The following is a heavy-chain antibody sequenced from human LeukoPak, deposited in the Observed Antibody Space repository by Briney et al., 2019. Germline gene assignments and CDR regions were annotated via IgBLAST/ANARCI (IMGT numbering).Heavy chain of an antibody. CDR2: ISPSGST. Sequence: SETLSLTCAVYGGSFSDKYWSWIRQSPGKGLEWIGEISPSGSTNYNASLKSRVTTSVDTSNNQFSLKLSSVTAADTAVYYCAGDHYLALKDWGHGLLVTVSS. J-gene: IGHJ4*01. V-gene: IGHV4-34*01. D-gene: IGHD1-14*01. CDR1: GGSFSDKY. CDR3: AGDHYLALKD.